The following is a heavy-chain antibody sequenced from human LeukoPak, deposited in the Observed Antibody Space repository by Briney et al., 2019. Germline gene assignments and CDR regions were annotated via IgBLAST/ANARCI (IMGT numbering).Heavy chain of an antibody. J-gene: IGHJ3*02. Sequence: SETLFLTCTVSGSISSYYWSWIRPPPGKGLEWIGYIYTSGSTNYNPSLKSRVTISVDTSKNQFSLDLSSVTAADTAVYYCARQKCTSTSCLTKNAFDIWGQGTMVTVSS. CDR3: ARQKCTSTSCLTKNAFDI. CDR2: IYTSGST. V-gene: IGHV4-4*09. CDR1: GSISSYY. D-gene: IGHD2-2*01.